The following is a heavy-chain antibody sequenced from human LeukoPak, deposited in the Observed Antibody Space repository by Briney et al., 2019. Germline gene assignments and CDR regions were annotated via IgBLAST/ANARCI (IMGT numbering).Heavy chain of an antibody. CDR3: ARGGYYGSGNDFRFDP. J-gene: IGHJ5*02. CDR2: IYYSGST. D-gene: IGHD3-10*01. CDR1: GGSISSYY. Sequence: SETLSLTCTVSGGSISSYYWSWLRQPPGKGLEWIGYIYYSGSTNYKPSLKSRVTITVDTSKNQFSLKLSSVTAADTAVYYCARGGYYGSGNDFRFDPWGQGTLVTVSS. V-gene: IGHV4-59*01.